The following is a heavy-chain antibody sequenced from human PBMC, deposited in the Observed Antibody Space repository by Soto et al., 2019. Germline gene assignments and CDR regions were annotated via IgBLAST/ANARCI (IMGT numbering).Heavy chain of an antibody. CDR1: GGSISSSSYY. Sequence: QLQLQESGPGLVKPSETLSLTCTVSGGSISSSSYYWGWIRHPPGKGLGWIGSIYYSGSTYYNPSLKSRVTISVDTSKSQFSLKLSSVTAADTAVYYCARHELASGGSFNWFDPWGQGTLVTVSS. V-gene: IGHV4-39*01. J-gene: IGHJ5*02. D-gene: IGHD2-15*01. CDR2: IYYSGST. CDR3: ARHELASGGSFNWFDP.